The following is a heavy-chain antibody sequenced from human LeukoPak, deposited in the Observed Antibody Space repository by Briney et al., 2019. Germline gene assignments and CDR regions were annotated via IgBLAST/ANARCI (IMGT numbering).Heavy chain of an antibody. CDR1: GFTFSSYA. V-gene: IGHV3-30*04. D-gene: IGHD1-26*01. Sequence: SGGSLRLSCAASGFTFSSYAMHWVRQAPGKGLEWVAVISYDGSNKYYADSVKGRFTISRDNSKNTLYLQMNSLRAEDTAVYYCARDLSIVGAKDGFDYWGQGTLVTVSS. J-gene: IGHJ4*02. CDR2: ISYDGSNK. CDR3: ARDLSIVGAKDGFDY.